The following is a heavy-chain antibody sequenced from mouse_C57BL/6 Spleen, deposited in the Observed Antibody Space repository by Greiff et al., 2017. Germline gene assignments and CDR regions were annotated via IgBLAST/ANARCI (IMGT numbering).Heavy chain of an antibody. CDR2: IYPGDGDT. D-gene: IGHD2-4*01. J-gene: IGHJ4*01. Sequence: VKLQESGAELVKPGASVKISCKASGYAFSSYWMNWVKQRPGKGLEWIGQIYPGDGDTNYNGKFKGKATLTADKSSSTAYMQLSSLTSEDSAVYFCARDYDYARGYAMDYWGQGTSVTVSS. CDR3: ARDYDYARGYAMDY. CDR1: GYAFSSYW. V-gene: IGHV1-80*01.